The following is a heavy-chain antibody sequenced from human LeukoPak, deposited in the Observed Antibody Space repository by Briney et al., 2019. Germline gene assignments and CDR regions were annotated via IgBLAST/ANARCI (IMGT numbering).Heavy chain of an antibody. CDR1: GFTFDGYG. Sequence: GGSLRLSCAASGFTFDGYGMSWVRQAPGEGLEWVSGINWNGGSTGYADSVKGRFTISRDNAKNSLYLQMNSLRAEDTALYYCARTQTPGVGANDAFDIWGQGTMVTVSS. J-gene: IGHJ3*02. CDR3: ARTQTPGVGANDAFDI. D-gene: IGHD1-26*01. CDR2: INWNGGST. V-gene: IGHV3-20*04.